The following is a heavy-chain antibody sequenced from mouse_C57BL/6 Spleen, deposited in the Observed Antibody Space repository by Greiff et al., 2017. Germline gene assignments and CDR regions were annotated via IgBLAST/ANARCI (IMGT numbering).Heavy chain of an antibody. CDR2: IYPGDGDT. V-gene: IGHV1-82*01. Sequence: QVQLQQSGPELVKPGASVKISCKASGYAFSSSWMNWVKQRPGKGLEWIGRIYPGDGDTNYNGKFKGKATLTADKSSSTAYMQLSSLTSEDSAVYFCARAYGSSYGYVDVWGTGTTVTVSS. CDR3: ARAYGSSYGYVDV. J-gene: IGHJ1*03. D-gene: IGHD1-1*01. CDR1: GYAFSSSW.